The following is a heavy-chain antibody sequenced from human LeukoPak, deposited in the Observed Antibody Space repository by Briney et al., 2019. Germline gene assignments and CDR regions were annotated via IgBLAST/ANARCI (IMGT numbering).Heavy chain of an antibody. J-gene: IGHJ4*02. D-gene: IGHD6-13*01. Sequence: GASVKVSCKVSGYTLTELSMHWVRQAPGKGLEWMGGFDPEDGETIYAQKFQGRVTMTEDTSTDTAYMELSSLRSEDTAVYYCPTGRPDSSSWYYYGWGQGTLVTVSS. V-gene: IGHV1-24*01. CDR2: FDPEDGET. CDR1: GYTLTELS. CDR3: PTGRPDSSSWYYYG.